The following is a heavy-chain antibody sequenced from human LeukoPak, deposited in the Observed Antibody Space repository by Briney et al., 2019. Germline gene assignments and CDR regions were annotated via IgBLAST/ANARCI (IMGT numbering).Heavy chain of an antibody. V-gene: IGHV3-20*04. D-gene: IGHD3-10*01. CDR3: ARHLMVRGTIDY. CDR1: GFMFNEYD. CDR2: INWDGGTT. J-gene: IGHJ4*02. Sequence: GESLKISCVASGFMFNEYDMTWVRKVPGKGLEWVSHINWDGGTTTYSDSVKGRFSISRDNTKSSLYLQMNSLRAEDTAVYYCARHLMVRGTIDYWGQGTLVTVSS.